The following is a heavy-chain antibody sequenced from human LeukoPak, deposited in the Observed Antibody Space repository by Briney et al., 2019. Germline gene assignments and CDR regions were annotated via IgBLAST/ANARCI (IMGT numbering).Heavy chain of an antibody. V-gene: IGHV3-11*01. CDR1: GFTFSDYY. CDR3: AREALVPDY. CDR2: ISTSGSTT. J-gene: IGHJ4*02. D-gene: IGHD1-26*01. Sequence: GGSLRLSCAASGFTFSDYYMSWIRQAPGTGLEWISYISTSGSTTLYADSVKGRFTISRDNAKNSLYLQMNSLRAEDTAVYYCAREALVPDYWGQGTPVTVS.